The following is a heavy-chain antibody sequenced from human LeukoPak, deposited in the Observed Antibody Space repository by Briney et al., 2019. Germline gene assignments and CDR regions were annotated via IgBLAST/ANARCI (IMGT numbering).Heavy chain of an antibody. V-gene: IGHV4-59*01. D-gene: IGHD3-10*01. CDR3: ARAYYYGSGSYSPPDGMDV. J-gene: IGHJ6*02. CDR1: GGSISSYY. CDR2: IYYSGST. Sequence: SETLSLTCTVSGGSISSYYWSWIRQPPGKGLEWIGYIYYSGSTNYNPSLKGRVTISVDTSKNQFSLKLSSVTAADTAVYYCARAYYYGSGSYSPPDGMDVWGQGTTVTVSS.